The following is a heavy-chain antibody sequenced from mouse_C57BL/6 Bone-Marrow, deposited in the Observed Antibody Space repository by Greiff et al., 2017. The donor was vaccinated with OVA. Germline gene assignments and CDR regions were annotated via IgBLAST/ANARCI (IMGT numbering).Heavy chain of an antibody. Sequence: VQLQQPGAELVRPGTSVKLSCKASGYTFTSYWMHWVKQRPGQGLEWIGVIDPSASYTNYNQKFKGKATLTVDTSSSTAYMQLSSLTSEDSAVYYCARSYYYAMDYWGQGTSVTVSS. CDR1: GYTFTSYW. J-gene: IGHJ4*01. V-gene: IGHV1-59*01. CDR2: IDPSASYT. CDR3: ARSYYYAMDY.